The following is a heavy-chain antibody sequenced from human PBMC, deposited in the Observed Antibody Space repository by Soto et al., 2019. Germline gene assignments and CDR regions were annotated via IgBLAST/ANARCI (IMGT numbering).Heavy chain of an antibody. CDR2: VSYSGST. J-gene: IGHJ5*02. CDR3: ARHGSDSGWFFFDP. V-gene: IGHV4-59*08. D-gene: IGHD6-19*01. Sequence: SETLSLTCSLSGGAIGGYYWSWIRQPPGKALEWIGYVSYSGSTDYHPSLKSRVSISIDTSKNQFSLKMISVTAADTAVYYCARHGSDSGWFFFDPGGQGAPVTVSS. CDR1: GGAIGGYY.